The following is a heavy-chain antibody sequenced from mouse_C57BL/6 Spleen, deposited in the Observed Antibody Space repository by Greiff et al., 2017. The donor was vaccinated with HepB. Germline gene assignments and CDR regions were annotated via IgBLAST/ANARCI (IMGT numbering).Heavy chain of an antibody. J-gene: IGHJ4*01. CDR2: ISSGSSTI. D-gene: IGHD4-1*02. V-gene: IGHV5-17*01. Sequence: EVQLVESGGGLVKPGGSLKLSCAASGFTFSDYGMHWVRQAPEKGLEWVAYISSGSSTIYYADTVKGRFTISRDNAKNTLFLQMTSLRSEDTAMYYCARLGTTGRYAMDYWGQGTSVTVSS. CDR3: ARLGTTGRYAMDY. CDR1: GFTFSDYG.